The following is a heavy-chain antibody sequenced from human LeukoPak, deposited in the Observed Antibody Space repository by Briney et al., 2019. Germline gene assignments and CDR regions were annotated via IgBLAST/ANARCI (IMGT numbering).Heavy chain of an antibody. CDR1: GDPIDSYY. V-gene: IGHV4-59*01. CDR3: ARKRGYSIDP. D-gene: IGHD5-18*01. Sequence: RAAGTLSLTCTVSGDPIDSYYWSWIRQPPGKGLEWIGYISYSGSTNYNPSLKSRVTISVDTSKNQFSLKLSSVTAADTAVYYCARKRGYSIDPWGQGTLVTVSS. J-gene: IGHJ5*02. CDR2: ISYSGST.